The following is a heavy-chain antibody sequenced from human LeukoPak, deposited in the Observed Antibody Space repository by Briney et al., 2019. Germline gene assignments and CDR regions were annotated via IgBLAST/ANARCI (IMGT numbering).Heavy chain of an antibody. D-gene: IGHD3-10*01. CDR3: ARDQNILLWFGELLSGPDFDY. CDR2: INAGNGNT. CDR1: GYTFTSYA. J-gene: IGHJ4*02. V-gene: IGHV1-3*01. Sequence: ASVKVSCKASGYTFTSYAMHWVRQAPGQRLEWMGWINAGNGNTKYSQKFQGRVTITRDTSASTAYMELSRLRSDDTAVYYCARDQNILLWFGELLSGPDFDYWGQGTLVTVSS.